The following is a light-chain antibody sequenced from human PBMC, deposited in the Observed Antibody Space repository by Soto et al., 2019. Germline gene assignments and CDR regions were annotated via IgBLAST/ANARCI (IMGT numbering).Light chain of an antibody. CDR1: QSVSSN. J-gene: IGKJ1*01. CDR3: QQYNNWPRT. CDR2: GAS. Sequence: EIVMTQSPATLSVSPGERATLSCRASQSVSSNLAWYQQKPGQAPRLLIYGASTRATGIPASFSGSGSGTEFTLTISSLRSXDFAVYYCQQYNNWPRTFGQGTKVDIK. V-gene: IGKV3-15*01.